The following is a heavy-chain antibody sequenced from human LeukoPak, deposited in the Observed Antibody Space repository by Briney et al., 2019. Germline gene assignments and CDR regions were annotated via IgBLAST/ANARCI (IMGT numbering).Heavy chain of an antibody. V-gene: IGHV3-30*18. CDR1: GFTFSNYG. CDR3: AKDSSIAVAGRSLRYFDY. Sequence: PGRSLRLSCAASGFTFSNYGMHWVRQAPGKGLEWVALISYDGSNKYYADSVKGRFTISRDNSKNTLYLEMNSLRAEDTAVYYCAKDSSIAVAGRSLRYFDYWGQGTLVTVSS. D-gene: IGHD6-19*01. J-gene: IGHJ4*02. CDR2: ISYDGSNK.